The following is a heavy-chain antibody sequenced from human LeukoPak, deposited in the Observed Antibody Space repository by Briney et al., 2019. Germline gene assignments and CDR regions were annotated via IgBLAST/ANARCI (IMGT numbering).Heavy chain of an antibody. CDR3: TTFLTYYYGSGSYMFDY. J-gene: IGHJ4*02. CDR1: GFTFSKAW. CDR2: IKSKTDGGTT. D-gene: IGHD3-10*01. V-gene: IGHV3-15*01. Sequence: TGGSLRLSCAASGFTFSKAWMSWVRQAPGKGLEWVGRIKSKTDGGTTDYAAPVKGRFTISRDDSKNTLYLQMNSLKTEDTAVYYCTTFLTYYYGSGSYMFDYWGQGTLVTVSS.